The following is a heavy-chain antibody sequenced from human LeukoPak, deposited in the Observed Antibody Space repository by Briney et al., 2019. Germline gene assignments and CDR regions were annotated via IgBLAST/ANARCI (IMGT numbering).Heavy chain of an antibody. Sequence: PSETLSLTCTVSGGSISSYYWSWIRQPPGKGLEWIGYIYYSGSTNYNPSLKSRVTISVDTSKNQFSLKLSSVTAADTAVYYCARDRFLNYYYMDVWGKGTTVTVSS. CDR2: IYYSGST. V-gene: IGHV4-59*12. J-gene: IGHJ6*03. CDR1: GGSISSYY. CDR3: ARDRFLNYYYMDV. D-gene: IGHD3-3*01.